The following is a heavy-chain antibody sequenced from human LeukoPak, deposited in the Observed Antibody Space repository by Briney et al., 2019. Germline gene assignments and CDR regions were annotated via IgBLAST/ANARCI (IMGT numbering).Heavy chain of an antibody. CDR1: GGSFSGYY. CDR3: AIFYYDSSGYYFDY. Sequence: PSETLSLTCAVYGGSFSGYYWSWIPQPPGKGLEWIGEINHSGSTNYNPSLKSRVTISVDTSKNQFSLKLSSVTAADTAVYYCAIFYYDSSGYYFDYWGQGTLVTVSS. D-gene: IGHD3-22*01. V-gene: IGHV4-34*01. J-gene: IGHJ4*02. CDR2: INHSGST.